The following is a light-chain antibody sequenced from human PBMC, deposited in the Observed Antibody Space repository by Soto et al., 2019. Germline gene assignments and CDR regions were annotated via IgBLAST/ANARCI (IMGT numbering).Light chain of an antibody. V-gene: IGLV1-51*01. CDR3: GTWDSSLSAYV. J-gene: IGLJ1*01. CDR2: DTN. CDR1: SSNIGNNY. Sequence: QSVLTQPPSVSMAPGQKVTISCSGTSSNIGNNYVSWFQQLPGTGPKLLIYDTNNRPSGTPDRFSGSKSGTSATLGITGLQTGDEADYYCGTWDSSLSAYVFGTGTKLTVL.